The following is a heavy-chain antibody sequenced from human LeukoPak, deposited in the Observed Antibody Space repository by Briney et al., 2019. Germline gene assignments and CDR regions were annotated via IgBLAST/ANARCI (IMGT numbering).Heavy chain of an antibody. CDR3: ARDTSGDSYGPPSFDY. J-gene: IGHJ4*02. Sequence: GGSLRLSCAASGFTVSSNYMSWVRQAPGKGLEWVSVIYSGGSTYYADSVKGRFTISRDNSKNTLYLQMNSLRAEDTAVYYCARDTSGDSYGPPSFDYWGQGTLVTVSS. D-gene: IGHD5-18*01. CDR1: GFTVSSNY. V-gene: IGHV3-66*01. CDR2: IYSGGST.